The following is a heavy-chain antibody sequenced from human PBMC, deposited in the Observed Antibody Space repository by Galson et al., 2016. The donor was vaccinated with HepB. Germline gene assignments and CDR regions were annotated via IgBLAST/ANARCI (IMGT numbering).Heavy chain of an antibody. Sequence: PALVKPTQTLTLTCTFSGFSLTTSGVGVGWIRQPPGKALEWLALIYWDDDKRYSPSLKSRLTITKDTSKNQVVLTMTSMDPVDTATYFYAHSHWEWEPLPHEYFDYWGQGTLVTVSS. CDR2: IYWDDDK. CDR3: AHSHWEWEPLPHEYFDY. V-gene: IGHV2-5*02. CDR1: GFSLTTSGVG. J-gene: IGHJ4*02. D-gene: IGHD1-26*01.